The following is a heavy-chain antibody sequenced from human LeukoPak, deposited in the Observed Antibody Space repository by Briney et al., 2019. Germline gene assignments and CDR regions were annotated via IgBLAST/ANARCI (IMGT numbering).Heavy chain of an antibody. Sequence: SETPSLTCAVYGGSFSGYYWSWIRQPPGKGLEWIGEINHSGSTNYNPSLKSRVTISVDTSKNQFSLKLSSVTAADTAVYYCARYGRRRAAAGYWGQGTLVTVSS. CDR1: GGSFSGYY. D-gene: IGHD6-13*01. J-gene: IGHJ4*02. CDR3: ARYGRRRAAAGY. V-gene: IGHV4-34*01. CDR2: INHSGST.